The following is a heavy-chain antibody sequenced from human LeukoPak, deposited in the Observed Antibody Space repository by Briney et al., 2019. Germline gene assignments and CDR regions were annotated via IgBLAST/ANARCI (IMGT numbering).Heavy chain of an antibody. CDR1: GYNFTSYG. J-gene: IGHJ4*02. CDR2: ISAYNSKT. Sequence: GASVKVSCKASGYNFTSYGVSRVRLAPGQGLEWMGWISAYNSKTSYAQKFQGRVTMTTETTTTTAYMELRSLSSDDTGVYYCTRAYNRYVVEYSSSSDFGYWGQGTLVTVSS. CDR3: TRAYNRYVVEYSSSSDFGY. D-gene: IGHD6-13*01. V-gene: IGHV1-18*01.